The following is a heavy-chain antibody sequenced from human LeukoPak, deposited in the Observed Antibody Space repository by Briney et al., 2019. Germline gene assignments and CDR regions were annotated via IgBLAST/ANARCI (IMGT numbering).Heavy chain of an antibody. D-gene: IGHD3-10*01. CDR3: TRDNYYGSGYEYFQH. CDR1: GFTFSSYS. CDR2: ISSSSSYI. V-gene: IGHV3-21*01. Sequence: PGGSLRLSCAASGFTFSSYSMNWVRQAPGKGLEWVSSISSSSSYIYYADSVKGRFTISRDNAKNSLYLQMNSLRAEDTAVYYCTRDNYYGSGYEYFQHWGQGTLVTVSS. J-gene: IGHJ1*01.